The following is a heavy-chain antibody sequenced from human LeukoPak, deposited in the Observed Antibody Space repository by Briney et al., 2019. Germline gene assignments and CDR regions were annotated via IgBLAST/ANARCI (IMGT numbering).Heavy chain of an antibody. D-gene: IGHD1-26*01. V-gene: IGHV4-34*01. CDR2: IYHSGST. J-gene: IGHJ4*02. CDR3: ARRGATIDY. Sequence: SETLPLTCAVYGGSFSGYYWSWIRQPPGKGLEWIGSIYHSGSTYYNPSLKSRVTISVDTSKNQFSLKLSSVTAAYTAVYYCARRGATIDYWGQGTLVAVSS. CDR1: GGSFSGYY.